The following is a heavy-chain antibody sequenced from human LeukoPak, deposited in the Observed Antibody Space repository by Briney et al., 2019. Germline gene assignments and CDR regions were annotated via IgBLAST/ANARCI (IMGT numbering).Heavy chain of an antibody. CDR3: ATKHGGELRGSFDY. CDR2: ISYDGSNK. V-gene: IGHV3-30*03. CDR1: GFIFNKYV. Sequence: GGSLRLSCRASGFIFNKYVMYWVRQARGKGLEGVALISYDGSNKYYADSAKSLFTISRDNSKNTLYLQMDSLRAEDTAVYYCATKHGGELRGSFDYWGQGTLVTVSS. D-gene: IGHD3-10*01. J-gene: IGHJ4*02.